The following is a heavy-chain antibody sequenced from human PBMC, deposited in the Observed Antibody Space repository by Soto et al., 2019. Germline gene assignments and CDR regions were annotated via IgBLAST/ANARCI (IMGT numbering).Heavy chain of an antibody. D-gene: IGHD3-10*01. CDR3: ARCLTSRADAFDI. CDR2: ISAYNGNT. V-gene: IGHV1-18*01. CDR1: GYTFTSYG. J-gene: IGHJ3*02. Sequence: ASVKVSCKASGYTFTSYGISWVRQAPGQGLEWMGWISAYNGNTNYAQKLQGRVTMTRDTSTSTVYMELSSLRSEDTAVYYCARCLTSRADAFDIWGQGTMVTVSS.